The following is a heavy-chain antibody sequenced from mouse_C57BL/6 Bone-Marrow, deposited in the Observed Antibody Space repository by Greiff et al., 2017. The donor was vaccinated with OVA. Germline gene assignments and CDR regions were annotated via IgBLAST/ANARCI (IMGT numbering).Heavy chain of an antibody. J-gene: IGHJ3*01. V-gene: IGHV1-69*01. CDR1: GYTFTSYW. CDR3: ARSGYSNYYAWFAY. Sequence: VQLQQPGAELVMPGASVKLSCKASGYTFTSYWMHWVQQRPGQGLEWIGEIDPSDSYTNYNQKFKGKSTLTVDKSSSTAYMQLSSLTSEDSAVYYCARSGYSNYYAWFAYWGQGTLVTVSA. CDR2: IDPSDSYT. D-gene: IGHD2-5*01.